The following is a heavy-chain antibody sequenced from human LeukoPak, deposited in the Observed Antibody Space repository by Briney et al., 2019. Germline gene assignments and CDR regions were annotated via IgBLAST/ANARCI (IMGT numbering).Heavy chain of an antibody. CDR2: IYSTGTT. V-gene: IGHV3-53*01. CDR3: ARTGSRYSGSNFRDF. D-gene: IGHD1-26*01. J-gene: IGHJ4*02. CDR1: AFSVSNNY. Sequence: QTGGSLRLSCAASAFSVSNNYMTWVRQAPGKGLEWVSVIYSTGTTNYADSVKGRFTVSRDNSKNTLYLQMNSLRVEDTAVYYCARTGSRYSGSNFRDFWGQGALVTVSS.